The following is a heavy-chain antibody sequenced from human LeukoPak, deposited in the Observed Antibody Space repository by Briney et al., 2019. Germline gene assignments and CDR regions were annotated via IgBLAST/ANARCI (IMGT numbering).Heavy chain of an antibody. CDR1: GGSFSGYY. CDR2: INHSGST. D-gene: IGHD4-23*01. J-gene: IGHJ4*02. V-gene: IGHV4-34*01. Sequence: SETLSLTCAVYGGSFSGYYWSWIRQPPGKGLEWIGEINHSGSTNYNPSLKSRVTISVDTSKNQFSLKLSSVTAADTAVYYCARELIQTFDYWGQGTLVTVSS. CDR3: ARELIQTFDY.